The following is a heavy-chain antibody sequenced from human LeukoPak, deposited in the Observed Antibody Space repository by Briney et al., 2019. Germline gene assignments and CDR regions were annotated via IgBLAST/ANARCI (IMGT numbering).Heavy chain of an antibody. CDR2: INPEISGT. D-gene: IGHD4-17*01. V-gene: IGHV1-2*02. CDR3: ASYGDYFDY. Sequence: ASVKVSCKASGKPFTDYYIHWVRQAPGQGLEWMGWINPEISGTDYAQRFQGRVTMTRDTSITTAYMELSSLTSDDTAVYYCASYGDYFDYWGQGTLVTVPS. CDR1: GKPFTDYY. J-gene: IGHJ4*02.